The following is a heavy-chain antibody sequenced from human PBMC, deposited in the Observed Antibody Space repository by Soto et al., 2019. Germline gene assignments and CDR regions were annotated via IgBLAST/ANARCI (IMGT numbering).Heavy chain of an antibody. D-gene: IGHD3-10*01. Sequence: TSETLSLTCTVSGGSISSGDYYWSWIRQPPGKGLEWIGYIYYSGSTYYNPSLKSRVTTSVDTSKNQFSLKLSSVTAADTAVYYCARARVYYYGMDVWGQGTTVTVSS. CDR3: ARARVYYYGMDV. CDR2: IYYSGST. V-gene: IGHV4-30-4*01. CDR1: GGSISSGDYY. J-gene: IGHJ6*02.